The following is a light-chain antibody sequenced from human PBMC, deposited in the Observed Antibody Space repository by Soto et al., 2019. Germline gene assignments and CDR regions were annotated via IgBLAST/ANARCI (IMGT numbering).Light chain of an antibody. CDR3: SSYTSTSTDVV. CDR2: DVS. V-gene: IGLV2-14*03. J-gene: IGLJ2*01. Sequence: QSVLTQPASVSGSPGQSITISCTGTSSDVGGYNYVSWYQHHPGKAPKVMIYDVSNRPSGVSNRFSGSKSGNTASLTISGLQAEDEADYYCSSYTSTSTDVVFGGGTKVTVL. CDR1: SSDVGGYNY.